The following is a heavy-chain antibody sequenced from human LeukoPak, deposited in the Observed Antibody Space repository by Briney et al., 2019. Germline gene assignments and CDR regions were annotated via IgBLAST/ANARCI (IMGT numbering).Heavy chain of an antibody. CDR3: ARVLTGLRYFDWLSEYYFDY. Sequence: PSETLSLTCAVSGGSISSSNWWSWVRQPPGKGLEWIGEIYHSGSTNYNPSLKSRVTISVDKSKNQFSLKLSSVTAADTAVYYCARVLTGLRYFDWLSEYYFDYWGQGTLVTVSS. J-gene: IGHJ4*02. D-gene: IGHD3-9*01. CDR1: GGSISSSNW. V-gene: IGHV4-4*02. CDR2: IYHSGST.